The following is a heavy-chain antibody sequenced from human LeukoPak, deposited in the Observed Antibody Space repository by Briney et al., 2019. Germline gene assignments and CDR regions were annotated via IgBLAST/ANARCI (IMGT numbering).Heavy chain of an antibody. CDR3: GYREYGGDY. CDR2: IYTSGST. D-gene: IGHD2/OR15-2a*01. Sequence: SQTLSLTCTVSGGPISSGSYYWSWIRQPAGKGLEWIGRIYTSGSTNYNPSLKSRVTISVDTSKNQFSLKLSSVTAADTAVYYCGYREYGGDYWGQGTLVTVSS. J-gene: IGHJ4*02. V-gene: IGHV4-61*02. CDR1: GGPISSGSYY.